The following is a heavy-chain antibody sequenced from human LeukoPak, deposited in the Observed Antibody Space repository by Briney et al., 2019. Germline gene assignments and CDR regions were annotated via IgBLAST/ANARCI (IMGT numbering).Heavy chain of an antibody. Sequence: PGGSLILSCEASGFTLNKYWMHWVRQAPGKGLVLVSRITGDGSDIAYAYSVKGRFTVSRDDAKNTLFLQMTSLRVEDTAIYYCARDAYTTTSNWLDPWGQGTLVTVSS. CDR1: GFTLNKYW. V-gene: IGHV3-74*01. J-gene: IGHJ5*02. CDR2: ITGDGSDI. D-gene: IGHD4-17*01. CDR3: ARDAYTTTSNWLDP.